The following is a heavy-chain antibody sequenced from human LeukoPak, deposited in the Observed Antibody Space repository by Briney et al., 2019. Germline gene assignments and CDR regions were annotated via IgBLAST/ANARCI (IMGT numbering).Heavy chain of an antibody. Sequence: PGGSLRLSCAASGFTFSDHYMDWVRQAPGKGLEWVGRTRNKANSYTTEYAASVKGRFTVSRDDSKNSLYLQMNSLKTEDTAVYYYAGGYDSSGYYLDDYYYYGMDVWGQGTTVTVSS. J-gene: IGHJ6*02. CDR3: AGGYDSSGYYLDDYYYYGMDV. CDR2: TRNKANSYTT. D-gene: IGHD3-22*01. CDR1: GFTFSDHY. V-gene: IGHV3-72*01.